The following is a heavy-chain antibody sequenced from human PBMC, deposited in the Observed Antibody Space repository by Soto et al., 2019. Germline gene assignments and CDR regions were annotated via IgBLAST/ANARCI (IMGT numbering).Heavy chain of an antibody. CDR1: GFTFSSYS. J-gene: IGHJ4*02. Sequence: EVQLVESGGGLVKPGGSLRLSCAASGFTFSSYSMNWVRQAPGKGLEWVSSISSSSSYIYYADSVKGRFTISRDNAKNSRYLQMNSLRAEDTAVYYCAREDQVYYDSSGYYPMGYWGQGTLVTVSS. V-gene: IGHV3-21*01. CDR2: ISSSSSYI. D-gene: IGHD3-22*01. CDR3: AREDQVYYDSSGYYPMGY.